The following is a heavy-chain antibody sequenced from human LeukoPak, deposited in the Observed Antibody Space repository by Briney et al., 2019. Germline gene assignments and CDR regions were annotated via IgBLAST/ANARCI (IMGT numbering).Heavy chain of an antibody. V-gene: IGHV1-8*01. CDR2: MNPNSGNT. CDR1: GYTFTSYD. J-gene: IGHJ4*02. Sequence: ASVTVSCKASGYTFTSYDINWVRQATGQGLEWMGWMNPNSGNTGYAQKFQGRVTMTRNTSISTAYMELSSLRSEDTAVYYCARDYDFWSGYYTAFDYWGQGTLVTVSS. D-gene: IGHD3-3*01. CDR3: ARDYDFWSGYYTAFDY.